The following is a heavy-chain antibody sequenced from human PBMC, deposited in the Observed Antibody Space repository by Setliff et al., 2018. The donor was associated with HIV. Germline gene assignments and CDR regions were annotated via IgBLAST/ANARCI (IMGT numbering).Heavy chain of an antibody. CDR2: INSDGSST. J-gene: IGHJ5*02. CDR3: ARVGVGGYNWSDP. CDR1: GFTFSSYW. V-gene: IGHV3-74*01. Sequence: GGSLRLSCAASGFTFSSYWMHWVRQAPGKGLVWVSRINSDGSSTSYADSVKGRFTISRDNAKNTVYLQMNSLRGEDTAVYYCARVGVGGYNWSDPWGQGTLVTVSS. D-gene: IGHD3-10*01.